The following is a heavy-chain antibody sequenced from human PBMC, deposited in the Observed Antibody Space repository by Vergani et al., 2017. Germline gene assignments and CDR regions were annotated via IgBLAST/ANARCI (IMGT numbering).Heavy chain of an antibody. D-gene: IGHD3-3*01. V-gene: IGHV3-48*01. Sequence: EVQLVESGGGLVQPGGSLRLSCAASGFTFSSYSMNWVRQAPGKGLEWVSYISSSSSTIYYADSVKGRFTISRDNAKNSLYLQMNSLRAEDTAVYYCARVADVGVVTTHYWGQGTLVTVSS. J-gene: IGHJ4*02. CDR2: ISSSSSTI. CDR1: GFTFSSYS. CDR3: ARVADVGVVTTHY.